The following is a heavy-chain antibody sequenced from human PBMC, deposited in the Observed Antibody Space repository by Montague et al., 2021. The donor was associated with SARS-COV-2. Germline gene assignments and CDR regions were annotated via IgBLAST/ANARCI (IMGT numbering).Heavy chain of an antibody. Sequence: SLRLSCAASGFTFSSYAMHLFRQAPGKGLEWVAVISYDGSNKYYADSVKGRFTISRDNSKNTLYLQMNSLRAEDTAVYYCARARFDSNPYYYYVMDVWGQGTTVTVSS. CDR2: ISYDGSNK. CDR3: ARARFDSNPYYYYVMDV. V-gene: IGHV3-30-3*01. CDR1: GFTFSSYA. D-gene: IGHD4-11*01. J-gene: IGHJ6*02.